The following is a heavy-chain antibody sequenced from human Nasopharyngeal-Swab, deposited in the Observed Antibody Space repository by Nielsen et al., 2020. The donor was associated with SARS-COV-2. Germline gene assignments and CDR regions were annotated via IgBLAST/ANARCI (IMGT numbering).Heavy chain of an antibody. V-gene: IGHV4-39*01. CDR3: ATRQRPSYSSGWYQQITDY. Sequence: WIRQPQGRGLGWIGSIYYSGSTYYTPSLKSRVTISVDTSKNQFSLKLSSVTAADTAVYYCATRQRPSYSSGWYQQITDYWGQGTLVTVSS. D-gene: IGHD6-19*01. CDR2: IYYSGST. J-gene: IGHJ4*02.